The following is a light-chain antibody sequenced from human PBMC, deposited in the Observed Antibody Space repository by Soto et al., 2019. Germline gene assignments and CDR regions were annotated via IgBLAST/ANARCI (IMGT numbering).Light chain of an antibody. V-gene: IGLV2-14*01. CDR2: EVV. CDR3: CSFASSSTYV. CDR1: SSDVGGYDY. Sequence: QSVLTQPASVSGSPGQSITISCTGTSSDVGGYDYVSWYQRHPGKAPELMIYEVVIRPSWVSNRFSGSKSGNTASLTISGLQAEDEADYYCCSFASSSTYVFGTGTKITVL. J-gene: IGLJ1*01.